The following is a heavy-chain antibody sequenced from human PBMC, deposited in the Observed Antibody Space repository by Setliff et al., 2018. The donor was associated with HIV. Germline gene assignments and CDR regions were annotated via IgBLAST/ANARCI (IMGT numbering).Heavy chain of an antibody. Sequence: QTGGSLRLSCAASGFSFSIYDMSWVRQAPGKGLEWVSGISGSGINTYYADSVKGRFTISRDNSKNTLYLQMNSLRAEDTAVYYCAKDDVPRDFDIWGQGTMVTVSS. CDR3: AKDDVPRDFDI. V-gene: IGHV3-23*01. CDR1: GFSFSIYD. CDR2: ISGSGINT. J-gene: IGHJ3*02.